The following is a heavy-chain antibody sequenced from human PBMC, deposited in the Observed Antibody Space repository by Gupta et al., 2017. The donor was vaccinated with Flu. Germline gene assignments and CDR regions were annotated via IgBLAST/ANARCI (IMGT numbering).Heavy chain of an antibody. CDR1: TYP. D-gene: IGHD6-13*01. V-gene: IGHV7-4-1*02. Sequence: TYPLNWVRQAPGQGLEWMGWINTNTGNPTYAQGFTGRFVFSLDTSVSTAYLQIRGLKAEDTAVYYCARGWVGSNWYRGYDYWGQGTLVTVSS. J-gene: IGHJ4*02. CDR2: INTNTGNP. CDR3: ARGWVGSNWYRGYDY.